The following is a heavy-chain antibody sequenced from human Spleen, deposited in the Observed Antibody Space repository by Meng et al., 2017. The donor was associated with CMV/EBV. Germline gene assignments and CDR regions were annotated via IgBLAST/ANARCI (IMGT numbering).Heavy chain of an antibody. D-gene: IGHD3-10*01. CDR2: ISGSGGST. J-gene: IGHJ4*02. CDR3: AKYWFGESTPFDY. Sequence: AATGFTFSSDAWSWVRQAPGKGLEWVSAISGSGGSTYYADSVKGRFTISRDNSKNTLYVQMNSLRAEDTAVYYCAKYWFGESTPFDYWGQGTLVTVSS. CDR1: GFTFSSDA. V-gene: IGHV3-23*01.